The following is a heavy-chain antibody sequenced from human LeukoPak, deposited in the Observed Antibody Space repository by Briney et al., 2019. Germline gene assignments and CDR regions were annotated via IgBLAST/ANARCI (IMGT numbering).Heavy chain of an antibody. D-gene: IGHD3-10*01. CDR1: GGTFSSYT. Sequence: SVKVSCKASGGTFSSYTISWVRQAPGQGLEWMGRIIPILGIANYAQKFQGRVTITADKSTSTAYMELSSLRSEDTAVYYCARDRGITMVRGVKSTSFDYWGQGTLVTVSS. CDR2: IIPILGIA. V-gene: IGHV1-69*04. CDR3: ARDRGITMVRGVKSTSFDY. J-gene: IGHJ4*02.